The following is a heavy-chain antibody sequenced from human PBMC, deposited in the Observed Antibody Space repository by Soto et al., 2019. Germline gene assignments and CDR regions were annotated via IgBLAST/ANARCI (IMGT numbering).Heavy chain of an antibody. Sequence: SETLSLTCTVSGGSISSYYWSWIRQPPGKGLEWIGYIYYSGSTNYNPSLKSRVTISVDTSKNQFSLKLSSVTAADTAVYYCARVIAAAGTSWFDPWGQGTLVTVSS. CDR2: IYYSGST. D-gene: IGHD6-13*01. V-gene: IGHV4-59*01. CDR3: ARVIAAAGTSWFDP. J-gene: IGHJ5*02. CDR1: GGSISSYY.